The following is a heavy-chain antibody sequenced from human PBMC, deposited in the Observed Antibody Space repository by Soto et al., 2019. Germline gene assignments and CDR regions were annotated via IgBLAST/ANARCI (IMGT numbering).Heavy chain of an antibody. J-gene: IGHJ4*02. CDR2: IYHSGST. V-gene: IGHV4-30-2*01. CDR1: GGSISSGGYS. D-gene: IGHD3-9*01. CDR3: TKDSGYDSTD. Sequence: SETLSLTCAVSGGSISSGGYSWSWIRQPPGKGLDWIGYIYHSGSTYYNPSLKSRVTISVDRSKNQFSPKLSSVTAADTALYYCTKDSGYDSTDWGLGTLVTVSS.